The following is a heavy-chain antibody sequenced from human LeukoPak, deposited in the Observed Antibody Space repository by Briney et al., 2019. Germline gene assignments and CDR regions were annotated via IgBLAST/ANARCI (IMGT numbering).Heavy chain of an antibody. V-gene: IGHV4-34*01. Sequence: SETLSLTCAVYGGSFSTYYWSWIRQPPGKGLEWIGEINHSGTTNYNPSLKSRVTLSVDTSKNQCSLKLNSVTAADTAVYYCARGLEYDFWSGNYSDGFYVWGEGTMGTVSP. CDR2: INHSGTT. J-gene: IGHJ3*01. D-gene: IGHD3-3*01. CDR3: ARGLEYDFWSGNYSDGFYV. CDR1: GGSFSTYY.